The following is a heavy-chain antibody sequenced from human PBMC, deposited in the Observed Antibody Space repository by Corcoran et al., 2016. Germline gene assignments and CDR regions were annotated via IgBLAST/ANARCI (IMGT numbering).Heavy chain of an antibody. V-gene: IGHV1-3*01. CDR1: GYTFTSYA. CDR3: ARVVVMGLGLPGY. J-gene: IGHJ4*02. D-gene: IGHD2-15*01. CDR2: INAGNGNT. Sequence: QVQLVQSGAEVKKPGASVKVSCKASGYTFTSYAMHWVRQAPGQRLEWMGWINAGNGNTKYSQKFQGRVTITRDTSASTAYMELSSLRSEDTAGYYCARVVVMGLGLPGYWGQGTLVTVSS.